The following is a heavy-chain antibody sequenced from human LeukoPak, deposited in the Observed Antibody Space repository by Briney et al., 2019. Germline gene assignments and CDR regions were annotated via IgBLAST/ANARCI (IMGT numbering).Heavy chain of an antibody. CDR1: GFTFSSYG. J-gene: IGHJ4*02. D-gene: IGHD5-18*01. Sequence: GRSLRLSCAASGFTFSSYGMHWVRQAPGKGLEWVAVIWYDGSNKYYADSVKGRFTISRDNSKNTLYLQMNSLRAEDTAVYYCARGDAGYSYGTFDYWGQGTLVTVSS. CDR2: IWYDGSNK. CDR3: ARGDAGYSYGTFDY. V-gene: IGHV3-33*01.